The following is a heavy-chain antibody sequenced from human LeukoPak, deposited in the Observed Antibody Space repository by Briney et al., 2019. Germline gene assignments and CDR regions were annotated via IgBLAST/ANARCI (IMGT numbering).Heavy chain of an antibody. J-gene: IGHJ5*02. CDR2: IYYSGST. CDR3: ARDVFFRAHNWFDP. Sequence: SETLSLTCTVSGGSISSSSYCWGWIRQPPGKGLEWIGSIYYSGSTYYNPSLKSRVTISVDTSKNQFSLKLSSVTAADTAVYYCARDVFFRAHNWFDPWGQGTLVTVSS. CDR1: GGSISSSSYC. V-gene: IGHV4-39*07. D-gene: IGHD2/OR15-2a*01.